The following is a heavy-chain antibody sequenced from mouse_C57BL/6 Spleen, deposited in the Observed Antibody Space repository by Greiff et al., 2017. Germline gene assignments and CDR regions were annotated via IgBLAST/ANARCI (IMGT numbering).Heavy chain of an antibody. V-gene: IGHV3-6*01. J-gene: IGHJ3*01. D-gene: IGHD1-1*01. CDR1: GYSITSGYY. CDR2: ISYDGSN. Sequence: EVKLEESGPGLVKPSQSLSLTCSVTGYSITSGYYWNWIRQFPGNKLEWMGYISYDGSNNYNPSLKNRISITRDTSKNQFFLKWNSVTTEDTATYYCARAGSSPAWFAYWGQGTLVTVSA. CDR3: ARAGSSPAWFAY.